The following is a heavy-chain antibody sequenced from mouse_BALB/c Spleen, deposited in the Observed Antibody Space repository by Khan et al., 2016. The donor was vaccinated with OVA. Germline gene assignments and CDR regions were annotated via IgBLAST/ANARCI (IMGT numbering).Heavy chain of an antibody. J-gene: IGHJ3*01. CDR2: ISSGGDYT. D-gene: IGHD4-1*01. CDR1: GFTFSSYS. Sequence: EVELVESGGDLVKPGGSLKLSCAASGFTFSSYSMSWVRQTPDKRLEWVASISSGGDYTYYPDSVKGRFTISRDNAKNTLYLQMSDLKSEDTAMYYCADHLTGSCAYWGQGTLATVSA. CDR3: ADHLTGSCAY. V-gene: IGHV5-6*01.